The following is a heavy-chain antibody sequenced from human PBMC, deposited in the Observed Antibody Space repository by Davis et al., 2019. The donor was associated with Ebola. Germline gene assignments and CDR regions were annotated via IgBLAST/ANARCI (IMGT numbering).Heavy chain of an antibody. J-gene: IGHJ6*02. CDR1: GFTFSSYA. Sequence: PAGSLTLSCAASGFTFSSYAMHWVRQAPAKGLEWVAVISYDGSNKYYADSVKGRFTISRDNSKNTLYLQMNSLRAEDTAVYYCARIGYSYGSYYYYYGMDVWGQGTTVTVSS. CDR3: ARIGYSYGSYYYYYGMDV. CDR2: ISYDGSNK. D-gene: IGHD5-18*01. V-gene: IGHV3-30*04.